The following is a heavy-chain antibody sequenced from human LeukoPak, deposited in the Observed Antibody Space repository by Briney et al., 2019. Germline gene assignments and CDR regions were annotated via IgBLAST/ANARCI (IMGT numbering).Heavy chain of an antibody. V-gene: IGHV4-59*01. CDR3: ARDAGRDDYVSYYFYMDV. CDR1: GGSISSYY. D-gene: IGHD3-16*01. Sequence: SETLSLTCTVSGGSISSYYWSWIRQPPGKGLEWIGYIYYSGSTKYNPSLKSRVTISVDTSKKQFSLKLSSVTAADTAVYYCARDAGRDDYVSYYFYMDVWGKGTTDTISS. J-gene: IGHJ6*03. CDR2: IYYSGST.